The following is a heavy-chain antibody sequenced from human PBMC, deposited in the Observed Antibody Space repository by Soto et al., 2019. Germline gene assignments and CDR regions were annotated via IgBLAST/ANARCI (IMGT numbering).Heavy chain of an antibody. CDR1: SGSISSSNW. CDR3: ASRSRFLEWSLYSRGFDY. CDR2: IYHSGST. D-gene: IGHD3-3*01. J-gene: IGHJ4*02. Sequence: SLSLTCAVYSGSISSSNWWSWVRQPPGKGLEWIGEIYHSGSTNYNPSLKSRVTISVDKSKNQFPLKLSSVTAADTAVYYCASRSRFLEWSLYSRGFDYWGQGTLVTVSS. V-gene: IGHV4-4*02.